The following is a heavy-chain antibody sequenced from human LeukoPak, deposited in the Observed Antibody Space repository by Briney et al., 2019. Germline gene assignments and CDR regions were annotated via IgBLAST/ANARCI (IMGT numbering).Heavy chain of an antibody. Sequence: ASVKVSCKASGYTFTTYHMHWVRQAPGQGLEWMGIINPSGGSTSYAQKFQGRVTMTRDTSTSTVYMELSSLRSEDTAVYYCARSDPGYSSGWYGGYWGQGTLVTVSS. CDR3: ARSDPGYSSGWYGGY. V-gene: IGHV1-46*01. CDR2: INPSGGST. D-gene: IGHD6-19*01. CDR1: GYTFTTYH. J-gene: IGHJ4*02.